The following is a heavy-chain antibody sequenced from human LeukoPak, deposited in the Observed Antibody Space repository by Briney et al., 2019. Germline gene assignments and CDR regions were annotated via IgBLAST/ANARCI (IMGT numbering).Heavy chain of an antibody. Sequence: ASVKVSCKASGYTFTSYGISWVRQAPGQGLEWMGWISAYNGNTNYAQKLQGRVTMTTDTSTSTAYMELRSLRSDDTAVYYCARDAGAPYYDYVWGSYRYSVPDYWGQGTLVTVFS. CDR1: GYTFTSYG. D-gene: IGHD3-16*02. CDR3: ARDAGAPYYDYVWGSYRYSVPDY. J-gene: IGHJ4*02. V-gene: IGHV1-18*01. CDR2: ISAYNGNT.